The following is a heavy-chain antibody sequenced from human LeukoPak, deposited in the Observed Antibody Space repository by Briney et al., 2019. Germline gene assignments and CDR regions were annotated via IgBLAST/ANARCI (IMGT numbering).Heavy chain of an antibody. D-gene: IGHD2-15*01. J-gene: IGHJ5*02. V-gene: IGHV1-18*01. CDR2: ISAYNGNT. CDR3: ARVPEMFDVVVVANEQNWFDP. Sequence: ASVKVSCKASGYTFTSYGISWVRQAPGQGLEWMGWISAYNGNTNYAQKLQGRVTMATDTSTSTAYMELRSLRSDDTAVYYCARVPEMFDVVVVANEQNWFDPWGQGTPVTVSS. CDR1: GYTFTSYG.